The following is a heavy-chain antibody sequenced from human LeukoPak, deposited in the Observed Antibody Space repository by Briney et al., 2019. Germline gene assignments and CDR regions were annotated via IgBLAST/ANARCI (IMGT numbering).Heavy chain of an antibody. CDR3: ARDFRGSIDY. CDR1: GFTFSNYP. D-gene: IGHD3-10*01. Sequence: GGSLRLSCAASGFTFSNYPIHWVRQAPGKGLEWVAVISYVQSDKFYADSVKGRFTISRDNSKNTLYLQMNSPRPEDTAVYYCARDFRGSIDYWGQGTLVTVSS. CDR2: ISYVQSDK. J-gene: IGHJ4*02. V-gene: IGHV3-30-3*01.